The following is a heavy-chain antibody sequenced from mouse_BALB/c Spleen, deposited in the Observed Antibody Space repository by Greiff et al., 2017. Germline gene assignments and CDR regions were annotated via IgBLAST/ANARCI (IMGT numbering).Heavy chain of an antibody. Sequence: EVQLQQSGPGLVKPSQSLSLTCTVTGYSITSDYAWNWIRQFPGNKLEWMGYISYSGSTSYNPSLKSRISITRDTSKNQFFLQLNSVTTEDTATYYCARRGTGTDSWFAYWGQGTLVTVSA. CDR3: ARRGTGTDSWFAY. D-gene: IGHD4-1*01. CDR1: GYSITSDYA. CDR2: ISYSGST. V-gene: IGHV3-2*02. J-gene: IGHJ3*01.